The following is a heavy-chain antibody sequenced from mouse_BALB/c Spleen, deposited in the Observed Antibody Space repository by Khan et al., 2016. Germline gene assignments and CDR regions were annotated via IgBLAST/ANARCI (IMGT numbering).Heavy chain of an antibody. CDR2: ILPGSGST. Sequence: QVQLQQSGAELVKPGASVKMSCKATGYTFKSYWMHWVKQRPGQGLEWIGEILPGSGSTNYNAKFKDKATFTADTASNTAYMQLSSLTSEHSAVYYCARTTHYYGIAYWGQGTLVTVSA. CDR3: ARTTHYYGIAY. CDR1: GYTFKSYW. V-gene: IGHV1-9*01. J-gene: IGHJ3*01. D-gene: IGHD1-1*01.